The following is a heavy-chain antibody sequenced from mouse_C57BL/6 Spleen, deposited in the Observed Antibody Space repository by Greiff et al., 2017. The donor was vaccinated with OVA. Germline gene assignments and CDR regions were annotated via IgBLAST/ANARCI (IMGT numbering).Heavy chain of an antibody. J-gene: IGHJ1*03. Sequence: QVQLQQSGTELVKPGASVKLSCKASGYTFTSYWMHWVKQRPGQGLEWIGNINPSNGGTNYNEKFKSKATLPVDKSSSTAYMQLSSLTSEDSAVYYCAREGGRHWYFDVWGTGTTVTVSS. D-gene: IGHD2-12*01. V-gene: IGHV1-53*01. CDR2: INPSNGGT. CDR3: AREGGRHWYFDV. CDR1: GYTFTSYW.